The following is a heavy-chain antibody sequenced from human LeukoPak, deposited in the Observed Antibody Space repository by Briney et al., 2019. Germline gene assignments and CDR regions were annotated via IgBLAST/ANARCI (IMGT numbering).Heavy chain of an antibody. CDR2: ISGSGDNT. J-gene: IGHJ6*02. V-gene: IGHV3-23*01. CDR1: GFTFSSYA. D-gene: IGHD2-2*01. CDR3: ARDGEYQLLYYYYYGMDV. Sequence: GGSLRLSCAASGFTFSSYAMSWVRQAPGKGLEWVSAISGSGDNTYYADSVKGRFTISRDNAKNSLYLQMNSLRAEDTAVYYCARDGEYQLLYYYYYGMDVWGQGTTVTVSS.